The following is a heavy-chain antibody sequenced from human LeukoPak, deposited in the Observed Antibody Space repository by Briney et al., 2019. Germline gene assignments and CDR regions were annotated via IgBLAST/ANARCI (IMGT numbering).Heavy chain of an antibody. V-gene: IGHV1-8*01. CDR3: ARGGNDCSTSSCYLN. CDR2: MNPNSGNT. Sequence: ASVKVSCKASGYTFSSHDINWVRQATGRGLEWMGWMNPNSGNTGYAPKFQGRVTMTRDTSITTAYMELSSLRSEDTAVYYCARGGNDCSTSSCYLNWGQGTLVTVSS. J-gene: IGHJ4*02. CDR1: GYTFSSHD. D-gene: IGHD2-2*01.